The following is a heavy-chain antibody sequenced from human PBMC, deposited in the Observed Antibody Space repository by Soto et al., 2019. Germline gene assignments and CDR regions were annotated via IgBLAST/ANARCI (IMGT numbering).Heavy chain of an antibody. Sequence: ASVKVSCKASGYTFTSYGISWVRQAPGQGLEWMGWISAYNGNTNYAQKLQGRVTMTTDTSTSTAYMELRSLRSDDTAVYYCAKDRGKQGLQTFAYWGRGTLVPVSS. J-gene: IGHJ4*02. CDR1: GYTFTSYG. V-gene: IGHV1-18*01. D-gene: IGHD6-19*01. CDR2: ISAYNGNT. CDR3: AKDRGKQGLQTFAY.